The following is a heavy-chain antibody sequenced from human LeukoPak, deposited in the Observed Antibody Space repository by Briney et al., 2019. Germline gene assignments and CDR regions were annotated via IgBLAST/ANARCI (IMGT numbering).Heavy chain of an antibody. CDR3: ARGAVPAAILAYFDY. CDR1: GGSFSGYY. J-gene: IGHJ4*02. V-gene: IGHV4-34*01. D-gene: IGHD2-2*01. CDR2: INHSGST. Sequence: SETLSLTCAVYGGSFSGYYWSWIRQPPGKGLEWIGGINHSGSTNYNPSLKSRVTISVDTSKNQFSLKLSSVTAADTAVYYCARGAVPAAILAYFDYWGQGTLATVSS.